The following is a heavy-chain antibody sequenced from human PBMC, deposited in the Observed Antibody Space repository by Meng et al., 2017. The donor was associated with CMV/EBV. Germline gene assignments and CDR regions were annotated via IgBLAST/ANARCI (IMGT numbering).Heavy chain of an antibody. V-gene: IGHV1-18*01. CDR2: ISAYNGNT. J-gene: IGHJ5*02. Sequence: ASVKVSCKASGYTFTSYGISWVRQAPGQGLEWMGWISAYNGNTNYAQKLQGRATMTTDTSTSTAYMELRSLRSDDTAVYYCARDTGFLYYYGSGPDPENWFDPWGQGTLVTVSS. D-gene: IGHD3-10*01. CDR3: ARDTGFLYYYGSGPDPENWFDP. CDR1: GYTFTSYG.